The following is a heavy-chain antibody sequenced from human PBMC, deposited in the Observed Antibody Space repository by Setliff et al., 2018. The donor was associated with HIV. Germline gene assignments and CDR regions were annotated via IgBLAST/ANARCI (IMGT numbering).Heavy chain of an antibody. D-gene: IGHD3-16*02. CDR2: IYDSGST. Sequence: SETLSLTCTVSGDSISSYYWNWNRQPPGKGLEWIGYIYDSGSTNYNPSLKSRVTISVDTSRNQFSLKLSSVTAADTAVYFCARGAPYDYVWGSYRHFDYWGQGTLVTVSS. CDR3: ARGAPYDYVWGSYRHFDY. V-gene: IGHV4-59*01. CDR1: GDSISSYY. J-gene: IGHJ4*02.